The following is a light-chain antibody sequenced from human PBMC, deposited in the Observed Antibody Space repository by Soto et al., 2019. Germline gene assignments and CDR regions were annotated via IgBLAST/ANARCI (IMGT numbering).Light chain of an antibody. CDR3: QQYGSSPIT. J-gene: IGKJ5*01. Sequence: EVVLTQSPATLSVSPGDRATLSCRASQYIGSAVAWYHQRSGQAPRLLIFDASVRVPTTPARFSGSVSGTEFTLTISSLESEDFAVYYCQQYGSSPITVGRGTRLEIK. CDR2: DAS. CDR1: QYIGSA. V-gene: IGKV3-15*01.